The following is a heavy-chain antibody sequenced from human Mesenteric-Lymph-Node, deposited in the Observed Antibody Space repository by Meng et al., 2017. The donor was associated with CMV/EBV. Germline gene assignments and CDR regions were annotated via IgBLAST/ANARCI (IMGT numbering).Heavy chain of an antibody. J-gene: IGHJ4*02. CDR3: VVGATSYFDY. D-gene: IGHD1-26*01. Sequence: GESLKISCAASGFTVSSNYMSWVRQAPGKGLEWVANIKQDGSEKYYVDSVKGRFTISRDNAKNTLFLQMSSLRGEDTAVYYCVVGATSYFDYWGQGTLVTVSS. CDR1: GFTVSSNY. V-gene: IGHV3-7*01. CDR2: IKQDGSEK.